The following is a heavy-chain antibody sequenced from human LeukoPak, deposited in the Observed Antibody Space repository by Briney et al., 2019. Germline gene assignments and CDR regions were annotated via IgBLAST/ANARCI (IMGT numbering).Heavy chain of an antibody. CDR1: GFTFSSYS. D-gene: IGHD3-22*01. CDR3: AREGYYYDSSGYYNGNAFDI. CDR2: ISSSSSYI. J-gene: IGHJ3*02. Sequence: GGSLGLSCAASGFTFSSYSMNWVRQAPGKGLEWVSSISSSSSYIYYADSVKGRFTISRDNAKNSLYLQMNSLRAEDTAVYYCAREGYYYDSSGYYNGNAFDIWGQGTMVTVSS. V-gene: IGHV3-21*01.